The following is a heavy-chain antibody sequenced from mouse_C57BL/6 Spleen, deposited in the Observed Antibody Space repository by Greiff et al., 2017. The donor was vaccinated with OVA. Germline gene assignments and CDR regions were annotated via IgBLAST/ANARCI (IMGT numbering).Heavy chain of an antibody. D-gene: IGHD2-4*01. V-gene: IGHV1-5*01. Sequence: EVQLQQSGTVLARPGASVKMSCKTSGYTFTSYWMHWVKQRPGQGLEWIGAIYPGNSDTSYNQKFKGKAKLTAVTSASTAYMELSSLTNEDSAVYYCTRDDYDPYYAMDYWGQGTSVTVSS. CDR1: GYTFTSYW. CDR3: TRDDYDPYYAMDY. CDR2: IYPGNSDT. J-gene: IGHJ4*01.